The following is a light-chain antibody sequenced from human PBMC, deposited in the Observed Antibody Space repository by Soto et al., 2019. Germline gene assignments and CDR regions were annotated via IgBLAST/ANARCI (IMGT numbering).Light chain of an antibody. CDR3: AEWDDSLNGYV. J-gene: IGLJ1*01. CDR2: YDD. Sequence: QSVLTRPPSVSEAPRQRVTISCSGSSSNIGNNAVNWYQQLPGKAPKLLIYYDDLLPSGVSDRFSGSKSGTSASLAISGLQSEDEADYYCAEWDDSLNGYVFGTGTKVTVL. V-gene: IGLV1-36*01. CDR1: SSNIGNNA.